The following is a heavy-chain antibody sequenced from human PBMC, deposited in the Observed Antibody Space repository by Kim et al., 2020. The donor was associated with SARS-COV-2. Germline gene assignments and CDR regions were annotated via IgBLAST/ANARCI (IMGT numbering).Heavy chain of an antibody. D-gene: IGHD5-12*01. CDR2: ISAYNGNT. CDR3: ARDQVLPGDIVATITGDY. V-gene: IGHV1-18*04. CDR1: GYTFTSYG. Sequence: ASVKVSCKASGYTFTSYGISWVRQAPGQGLEWMGWISAYNGNTNYAQKLQGRVTMTTDTSTSTAYMELRSLRSDDTAVYYCARDQVLPGDIVATITGDYWGQGTLVTVSS. J-gene: IGHJ4*02.